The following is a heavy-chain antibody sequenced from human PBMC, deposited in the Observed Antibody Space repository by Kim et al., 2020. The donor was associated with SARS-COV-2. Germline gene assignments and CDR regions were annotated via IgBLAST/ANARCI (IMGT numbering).Heavy chain of an antibody. Sequence: SETLSLTCTVSGGSISSSSYYWGWIRQPPGKGLEWIGSIYYSGSTYYNPSLKSRVTISVDTSKNQFSLKLSSVTAADTAVYYCARQVVSGSYEFDYWGQGTLVTVSS. CDR3: ARQVVSGSYEFDY. V-gene: IGHV4-39*01. CDR1: GGSISSSSYY. CDR2: IYYSGST. J-gene: IGHJ4*02. D-gene: IGHD5-12*01.